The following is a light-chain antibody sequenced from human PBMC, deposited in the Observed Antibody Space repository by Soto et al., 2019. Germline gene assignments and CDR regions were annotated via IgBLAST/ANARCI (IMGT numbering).Light chain of an antibody. V-gene: IGLV2-14*01. CDR2: EVS. CDR3: CSYTSSGPV. Sequence: QSVLTQPASVSGSPGQSTTISCIGTSSDVGGYNYVSWYQQYPGKAPKLMIFEVSNRPSGVSIRFSGSKSGNTASLTISGLPADDEADYYCCSYTSSGPVFGGGTKLTVL. J-gene: IGLJ3*02. CDR1: SSDVGGYNY.